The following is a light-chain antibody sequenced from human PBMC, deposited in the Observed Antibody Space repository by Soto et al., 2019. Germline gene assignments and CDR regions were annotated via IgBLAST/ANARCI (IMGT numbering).Light chain of an antibody. J-gene: IGLJ1*01. Sequence: QSALTQPPSASGTPGQRVTISCSGSSSSIGSNSVNWYQQLPRTAPKVLIYTNSQRPSGVPDRFSGSKSGTSASLAISGLQPEDEADYYCAAWDGSLNVYVFGTGTQLTVL. CDR3: AAWDGSLNVYV. V-gene: IGLV1-44*01. CDR2: TNS. CDR1: SSSIGSNS.